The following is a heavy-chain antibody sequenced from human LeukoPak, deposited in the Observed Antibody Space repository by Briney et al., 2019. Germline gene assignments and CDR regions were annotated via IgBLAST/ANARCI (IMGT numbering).Heavy chain of an antibody. V-gene: IGHV3-30*02. J-gene: IGHJ6*03. CDR2: IQYDGSNQ. CDR3: AKDRCSNGIGCYYYYMDV. D-gene: IGHD2-8*01. Sequence: GGSLRLSCAASGFTFSSYGMHWVRQAPGKGLRWVAYIQYDGSNQQYADSVKGRFSISRDRSKNILYLQMNSLRAEDTAVYSCAKDRCSNGIGCYYYYMDVWGKGTTVTISS. CDR1: GFTFSSYG.